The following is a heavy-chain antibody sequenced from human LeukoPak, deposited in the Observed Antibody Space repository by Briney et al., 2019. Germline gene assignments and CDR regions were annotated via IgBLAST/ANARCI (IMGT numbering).Heavy chain of an antibody. D-gene: IGHD6-13*01. CDR2: INDGGDST. V-gene: IGHV3-23*01. CDR1: GFTFSSYA. Sequence: PGGSLRLSCAASGFTFSSYAMSWVRQAPGKGLEWVSGINDGGDSTYYADSVKGRFTISRDNSKNTLYLQMNSLRAEDTAVYYCASAGTRISFDSWAQGTLVTVSS. CDR3: ASAGTRISFDS. J-gene: IGHJ4*02.